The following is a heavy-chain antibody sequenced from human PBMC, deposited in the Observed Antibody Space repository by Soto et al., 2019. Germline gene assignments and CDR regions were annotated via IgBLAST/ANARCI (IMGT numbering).Heavy chain of an antibody. Sequence: SVNVSCKASGGTFSSYAISWVRQAPGQGLEWMGGIIPIFGTANYAQKFQGRVTITADESTSTAYMELSSLRSEDTAVYYCASLSQAPAIAVARTNTSDSWGNGKIVSVSS. CDR3: ASLSQAPAIAVARTNTSDS. J-gene: IGHJ3*02. CDR1: GGTFSSYA. CDR2: IIPIFGTA. D-gene: IGHD6-19*01. V-gene: IGHV1-69*13.